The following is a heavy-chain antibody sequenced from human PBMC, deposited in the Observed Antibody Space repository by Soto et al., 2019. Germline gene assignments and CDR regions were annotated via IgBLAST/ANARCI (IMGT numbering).Heavy chain of an antibody. CDR2: ITSSSSHI. Sequence: LKLSCAASGFTLTSYTMNWVRQASGKGLEWVSSITSSSSHIYYADSVKGRFTISRDNAGNSLYLQMNSLRAEDSAVYYCVRERGLSSFYGMDVWGQGTTVTVSS. CDR1: GFTLTSYT. V-gene: IGHV3-21*01. D-gene: IGHD3-10*01. CDR3: VRERGLSSFYGMDV. J-gene: IGHJ6*02.